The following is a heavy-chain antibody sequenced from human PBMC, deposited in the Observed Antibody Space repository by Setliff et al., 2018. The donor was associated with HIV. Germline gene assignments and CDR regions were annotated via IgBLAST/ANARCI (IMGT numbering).Heavy chain of an antibody. D-gene: IGHD3-9*01. V-gene: IGHV4-34*01. Sequence: PSETLSLTCAVYGGSFSGYYWRWIRKTPGRGLEWIGEINHSGTTNDNPSLKSRVTMSVDTSKNQFSLKLTSVTAADTAVYYCARCSYLDWFDYFDSWGQGTLVTVSS. J-gene: IGHJ4*02. CDR1: GGSFSGYY. CDR3: ARCSYLDWFDYFDS. CDR2: INHSGTT.